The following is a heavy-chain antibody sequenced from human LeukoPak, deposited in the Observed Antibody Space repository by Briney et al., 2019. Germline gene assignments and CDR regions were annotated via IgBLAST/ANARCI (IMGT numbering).Heavy chain of an antibody. CDR3: ARGPVRTHGMDV. CDR2: KNPKSGRT. V-gene: IGHV1-8*01. CDR1: VYTFSSYD. J-gene: IGHJ6*02. Sequence: ASVKVSCKASVYTFSSYDINCVRDATGQGLEGMGGKNPKSGRTGFAQKFQGRLTMTTDTSIRTAYMQLSSLTSEDTAVYYCARGPVRTHGMDVWGQGTTVTVSS.